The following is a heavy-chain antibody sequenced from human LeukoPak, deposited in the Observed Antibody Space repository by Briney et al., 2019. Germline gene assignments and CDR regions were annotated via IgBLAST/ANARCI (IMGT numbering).Heavy chain of an antibody. CDR1: GFTFSNYN. CDR2: ISSSSRYM. D-gene: IGHD6-13*01. Sequence: NAGGSLRLSCAASGFTFSNYNMNWVRQAPGKGLEWVSVISSSSRYMYYADSVKGRFTISRDNTKNSLYLQMNSLRAEDTAVYYCATVSTAVSLAIDYWGQGTLVTVST. CDR3: ATVSTAVSLAIDY. V-gene: IGHV3-21*06. J-gene: IGHJ4*02.